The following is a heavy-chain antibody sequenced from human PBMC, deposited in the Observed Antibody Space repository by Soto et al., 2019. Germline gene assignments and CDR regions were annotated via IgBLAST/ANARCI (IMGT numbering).Heavy chain of an antibody. V-gene: IGHV3-7*01. D-gene: IGHD6-13*01. CDR1: GFTFSSYW. CDR3: ARDFKRYSSPLFDY. Sequence: GGSLRLSCAASGFTFSSYWMSWVRQAPGKGLEWVANIKQDGSEKYYVDSVKGRFTISRDNAKNSLYLQMNSLRAEDTAVYYCARDFKRYSSPLFDYWGQGTLVTVSS. J-gene: IGHJ4*02. CDR2: IKQDGSEK.